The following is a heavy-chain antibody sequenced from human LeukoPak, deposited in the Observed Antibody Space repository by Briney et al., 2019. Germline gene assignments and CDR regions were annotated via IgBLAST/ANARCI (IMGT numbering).Heavy chain of an antibody. CDR3: ARESRRLDYDFWSGSC. CDR2: IYHSGST. CDR1: GGSISSGGYY. V-gene: IGHV4-30-2*01. Sequence: PSQTLSLTCTVSGGSISSGGYYWSWIRQPPGKGLEWIGYIYHSGSTYYNPSLKSRVTISVDRSKNQFSLKLSSVTAADTAVYYCARESRRLDYDFWSGSCWGQGTLVTVSS. D-gene: IGHD3-3*01. J-gene: IGHJ4*02.